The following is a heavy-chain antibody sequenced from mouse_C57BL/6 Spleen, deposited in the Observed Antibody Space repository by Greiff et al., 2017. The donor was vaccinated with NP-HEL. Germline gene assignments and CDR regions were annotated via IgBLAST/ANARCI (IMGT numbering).Heavy chain of an antibody. CDR1: GFTFSSYA. CDR2: ISDGGSYT. V-gene: IGHV5-4*01. Sequence: EVHLVESGGGLVKPGGSLKLSCAASGFTFSSYAMSWVRQTPEKRLEWVATISDGGSYTYYPDNVKGRFTISRDNAKNNLYLQMSHLESEDTAIYYCARGGYFDVWGTGTTVTVSS. J-gene: IGHJ1*03. CDR3: ARGGYFDV.